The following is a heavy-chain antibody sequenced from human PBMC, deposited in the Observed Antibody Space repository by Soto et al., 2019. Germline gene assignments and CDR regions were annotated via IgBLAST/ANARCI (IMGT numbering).Heavy chain of an antibody. CDR1: GFTFSSYG. CDR3: TKGVVVITSYFQH. V-gene: IGHV3-30*18. D-gene: IGHD3-22*01. CDR2: ISYDESNK. J-gene: IGHJ1*01. Sequence: PGRSLRLSCAASGFTFSSYGMHWVRQAPGKGQEWVAVISYDESNKYYADSVKGRFTISRDNSKNTLYLQMNSLRADDTAVYYYTKGVVVITSYFQHWGQGTLVTVAS.